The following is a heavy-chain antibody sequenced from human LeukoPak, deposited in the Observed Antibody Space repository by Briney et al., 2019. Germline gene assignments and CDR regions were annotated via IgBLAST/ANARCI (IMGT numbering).Heavy chain of an antibody. Sequence: PGGSLRLSCTASGFTFSSFAMGWVRQAPGKGLEWVSSMSGSGTYTYHAESVKGRFTISRDNSKNTLFLQMNSLRSEDTAVYLCAKDGYCSVSSCSKSGFDYWGQGALVTVSS. CDR3: AKDGYCSVSSCSKSGFDY. J-gene: IGHJ4*02. CDR1: GFTFSSFA. CDR2: MSGSGTYT. D-gene: IGHD2-15*01. V-gene: IGHV3-23*01.